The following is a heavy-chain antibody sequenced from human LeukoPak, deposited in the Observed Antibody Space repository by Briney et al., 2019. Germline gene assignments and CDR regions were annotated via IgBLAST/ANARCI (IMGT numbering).Heavy chain of an antibody. CDR2: IYHSGST. V-gene: IGHV4-4*02. D-gene: IGHD2-2*01. CDR1: GGSISSSNW. CDR3: ARMPPGLVVPAAIYYGMDV. J-gene: IGHJ6*04. Sequence: PSGTLSLTCAVSGGSISSSNWWSWVRQPPGKGLEWIGEIYHSGSTNYNPSLKSRVTISVGTSKNQFSLKLSSVTAADTAVYYCARMPPGLVVPAAIYYGMDVWGKGTTVTVSS.